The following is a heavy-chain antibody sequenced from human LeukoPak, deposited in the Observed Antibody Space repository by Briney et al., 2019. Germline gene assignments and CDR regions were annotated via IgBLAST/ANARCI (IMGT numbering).Heavy chain of an antibody. Sequence: GGSLRLSCAASGFTFSSYAMSWVRQAPGKGLEWVSVIYSGGNTYYADSVTGRFTISRDNSKNTLYLQMNSLRAEDTAVYYCARANLLPDYWGQGTLVTVSS. CDR2: IYSGGNT. D-gene: IGHD7-27*01. CDR1: GFTFSSYA. CDR3: ARANLLPDY. V-gene: IGHV3-66*01. J-gene: IGHJ4*02.